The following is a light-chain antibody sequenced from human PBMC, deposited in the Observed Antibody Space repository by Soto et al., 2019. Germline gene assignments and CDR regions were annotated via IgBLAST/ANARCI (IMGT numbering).Light chain of an antibody. CDR2: DDA. J-gene: IGLJ1*01. Sequence: SNWLTKPPSLSVAPGQTARITCGGDNIGGKSLHWYQQKPGQAPVLVVYDDADRPSGIPERFSGSNSGNTATLTTSRVEAGDEADYYCQVWDNDSDHYVFGTGTKVTAL. CDR1: NIGGKS. V-gene: IGLV3-21*02. CDR3: QVWDNDSDHYV.